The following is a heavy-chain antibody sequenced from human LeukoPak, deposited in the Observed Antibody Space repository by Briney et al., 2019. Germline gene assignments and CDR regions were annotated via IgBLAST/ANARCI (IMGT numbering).Heavy chain of an antibody. D-gene: IGHD6-19*01. CDR3: AKDKGIAVAGSDY. Sequence: GGSLRLSCAASGFTVSSNYMSWVRQAPGKRLEWVSVISGSGVSTYYADSVKGRFTISRDNSKNTLYLQMNSLRAEDTAVYYCAKDKGIAVAGSDYWGQGTLVTVSS. J-gene: IGHJ4*02. CDR2: ISGSGVST. CDR1: GFTVSSNY. V-gene: IGHV3-23*01.